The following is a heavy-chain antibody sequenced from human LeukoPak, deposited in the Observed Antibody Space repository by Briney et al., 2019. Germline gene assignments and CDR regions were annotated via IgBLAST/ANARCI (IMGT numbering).Heavy chain of an antibody. CDR2: IYTSGST. J-gene: IGHJ5*02. CDR1: GGSISSYY. CDR3: ARDLAYDYGDYGRVAGXXXDP. Sequence: SETLSLTCTVSGGSISSYYWSWIRQPAGKGLEWIGRIYTSGSTNYNPSLKSRVTMSVDTSKNQFSLKLSSVTAADTAVYYCARDLAYDYGDYGRVAGXXXDPWGQGTLXTVSS. D-gene: IGHD4-17*01. V-gene: IGHV4-4*07.